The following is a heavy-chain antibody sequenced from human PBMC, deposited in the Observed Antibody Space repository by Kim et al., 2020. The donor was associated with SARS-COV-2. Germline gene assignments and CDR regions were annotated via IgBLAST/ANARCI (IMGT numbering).Heavy chain of an antibody. Sequence: SETLSLICAVSGGSMSTGDFYWGWIRQFPGKDLEWIGYMNHNDKAYYNSSLRGRLIVSVDTSENQFSLTLTSVTLADTDVYYGVSYYFDSGEKNYFDSWGQGALVIVSS. CDR1: GGSMSTGDFY. J-gene: IGHJ4*02. D-gene: IGHD3-10*01. CDR2: MNHNDKA. CDR3: VSYYFDSGEKNYFDS. V-gene: IGHV4-31*11.